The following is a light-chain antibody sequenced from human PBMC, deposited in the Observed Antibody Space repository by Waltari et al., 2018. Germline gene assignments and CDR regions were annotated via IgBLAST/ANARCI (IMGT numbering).Light chain of an antibody. J-gene: IGKJ4*01. V-gene: IGKV1-39*01. CDR1: RAITNY. CDR3: QQSHSAPLA. CDR2: AAS. Sequence: DIQMTQSPSSLSASVGDRVTITCRASRAITNYVTWYQQSPGLAPKLLIYAASTLQGGVPTRFSGSGSGTDFTLTISSLQIEDFATYYCQQSHSAPLAFGGGTRLEI.